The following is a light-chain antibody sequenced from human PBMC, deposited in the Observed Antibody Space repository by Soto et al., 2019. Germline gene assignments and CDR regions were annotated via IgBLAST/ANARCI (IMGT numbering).Light chain of an antibody. CDR1: QGISSY. Sequence: AIRMTQSPSPFSASTGDRVTITCRASQGISSYLAWYQQKPGQTPKLLIYAASTLQSGVPSRFSGSGSGTDFTLTISCLQSEDFATYYCQQYYSYPFTFGPGTKVDIK. CDR2: AAS. V-gene: IGKV1-8*01. J-gene: IGKJ3*01. CDR3: QQYYSYPFT.